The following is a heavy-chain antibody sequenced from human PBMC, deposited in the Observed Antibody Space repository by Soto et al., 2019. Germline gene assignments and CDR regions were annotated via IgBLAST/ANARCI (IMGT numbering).Heavy chain of an antibody. J-gene: IGHJ6*02. V-gene: IGHV4-59*01. CDR3: AREGTTGGMDV. Sequence: LETLRLRCSVSGGSSSSFGGSWIRQPPGKGLEWIGYVYYSGITNYIPSLKSRVTISVDTSKNQFSLKLSSLTAADTAVYYCAREGTTGGMDVWAQGTTVTVSS. CDR1: GGSSSSFG. CDR2: VYYSGIT. D-gene: IGHD1-1*01.